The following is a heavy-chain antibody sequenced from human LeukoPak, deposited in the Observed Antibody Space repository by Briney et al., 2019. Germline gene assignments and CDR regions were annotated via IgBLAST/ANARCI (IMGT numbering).Heavy chain of an antibody. CDR2: VYYSGST. V-gene: IGHV4-61*01. D-gene: IGHD6-13*01. Sequence: PSETLSLTCTVSGGSVSSGSYYWNWIRQPPGKGLEWIGYVYYSGSTNYNPSLKSRVNISVDTSKNQFSLKLSSVTAADTALYYCARDLGVAAAGIGRYLDSWGQGTLVTVSS. J-gene: IGHJ4*02. CDR3: ARDLGVAAAGIGRYLDS. CDR1: GGSVSSGSYY.